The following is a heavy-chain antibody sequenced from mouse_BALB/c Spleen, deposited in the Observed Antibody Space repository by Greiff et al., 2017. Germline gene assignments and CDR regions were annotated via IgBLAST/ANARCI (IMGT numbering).Heavy chain of an antibody. J-gene: IGHJ2*01. CDR1: GFAFSSYD. CDR2: ISSGGGST. CDR3: ARRGVVAPDY. Sequence: EVKVEESGGGLVKPGGSLKLSCAASGFAFSSYDMSWVRQTPEKRLEWVAYISSGGGSTYYPDTVKGRFTISRDNAKNTLYLQMSSLKSEDTAMYYCARRGVVAPDYWGQGTTLTVSS. V-gene: IGHV5-12-1*01. D-gene: IGHD1-1*01.